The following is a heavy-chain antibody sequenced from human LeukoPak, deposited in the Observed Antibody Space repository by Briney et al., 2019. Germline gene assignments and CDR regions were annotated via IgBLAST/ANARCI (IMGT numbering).Heavy chain of an antibody. D-gene: IGHD6-19*01. CDR3: AKGGGAVAGNPPLDY. CDR1: GFSFRNYA. J-gene: IGHJ4*02. Sequence: PGGSLRLSCAASGFSFRNYAMNWVRQAPGKGLEWVSVVSASDISTNSADSVKGRFTITRDNSKNTLYLHMNSLRAEDTAVYYCAKGGGAVAGNPPLDYWGQGTLVTGSS. V-gene: IGHV3-23*01. CDR2: VSASDIST.